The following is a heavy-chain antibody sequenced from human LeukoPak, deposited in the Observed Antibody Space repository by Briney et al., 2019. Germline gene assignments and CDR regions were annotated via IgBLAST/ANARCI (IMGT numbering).Heavy chain of an antibody. CDR1: GFAFSSSW. V-gene: IGHV3-7*01. Sequence: GGSLRLSCAASGFAFSSSWMSWVRQAPGKGLEWVTNIKQDGSDQYYVDSVKGRFTISRDNAKNSLYLQMNSLRAEDTAVYYCAKGGRTWDYWGQGTLVTVSS. D-gene: IGHD3-16*01. J-gene: IGHJ4*02. CDR3: AKGGRTWDY. CDR2: IKQDGSDQ.